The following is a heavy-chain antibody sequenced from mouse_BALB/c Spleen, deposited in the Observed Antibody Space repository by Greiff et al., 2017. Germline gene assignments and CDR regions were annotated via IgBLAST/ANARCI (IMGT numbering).Heavy chain of an antibody. CDR1: GYTFTEYY. J-gene: IGHJ4*01. CDR2: IYPGSGNT. Sequence: QVHVKQSGPELVKPGASVKISCKASGYTFTEYYINWVKQKPGQGLEWIGWIYPGSGNTKYNEKFKGKATLTVDTSSSTAYMQLSSLTSEDTAVYFCARNYGYAMDYWGQGTSVTVSS. CDR3: ARNYGYAMDY. D-gene: IGHD1-1*01. V-gene: IGHV1-84*02.